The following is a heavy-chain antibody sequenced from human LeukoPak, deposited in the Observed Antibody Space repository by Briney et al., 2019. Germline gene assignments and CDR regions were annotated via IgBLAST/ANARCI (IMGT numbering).Heavy chain of an antibody. J-gene: IGHJ4*02. CDR2: LYNNGNI. D-gene: IGHD2-2*01. CDR1: GGSISSSSSY. Sequence: SETLSLTCSVSGGSISSSSSYWGWIRQPPGKGLEWIGYLYNNGNITYSPSLKSRLTISVDTSKNQFSLRLNSVTTADTAVYFCARGRIRKFCRNNSCDRPYFDYWGQGTLVTVSS. V-gene: IGHV4-61*05. CDR3: ARGRIRKFCRNNSCDRPYFDY.